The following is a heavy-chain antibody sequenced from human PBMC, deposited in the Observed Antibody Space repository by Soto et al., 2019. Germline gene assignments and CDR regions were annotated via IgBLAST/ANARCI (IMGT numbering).Heavy chain of an antibody. CDR2: IWFDGSNE. J-gene: IGHJ6*02. Sequence: QVQLVESGGGVVQPGWSLRLSCAASGFTFSDYGMHWVRQAPGEGLQWVAVIWFDGSNEHYADSVKGRFTISRDNSKNTLYLQMYSLRAGDTAVYYCARGSLYCSSTSCSYGMDVWGQGPTVTVSS. CDR1: GFTFSDYG. CDR3: ARGSLYCSSTSCSYGMDV. V-gene: IGHV3-33*01. D-gene: IGHD2-15*01.